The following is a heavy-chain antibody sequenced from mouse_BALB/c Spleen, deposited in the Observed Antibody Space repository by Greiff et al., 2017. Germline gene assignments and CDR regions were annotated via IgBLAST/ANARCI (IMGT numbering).Heavy chain of an antibody. CDR1: GFTFSSYA. Sequence: EVQLVESGGGLVKPGGSLKLSCAASGFTFSSYAMSWVRQSPEKRLEWVAEISSGGSYTYYPDTVTGRFTISRDNSKNTLYLEMSSLRSEDTAMYYCARATTNCPFAYWGQGTQVTVSA. V-gene: IGHV5-9-4*01. J-gene: IGHJ3*01. CDR2: ISSGGSYT. CDR3: ARATTNCPFAY. D-gene: IGHD4-1*01.